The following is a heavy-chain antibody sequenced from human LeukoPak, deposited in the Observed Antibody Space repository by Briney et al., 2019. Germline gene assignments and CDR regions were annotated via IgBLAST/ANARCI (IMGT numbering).Heavy chain of an antibody. D-gene: IGHD3-10*01. CDR3: ARVHYGSGSLYYYYYYMDV. CDR1: GGSINTPNYY. Sequence: SETLSLTCTVSGGSINTPNYYWGWTRQTPGKGLEWIGNIFYSGGTYYSPSLTSRVTISLDTSRNQFSLKLNSVTAADTAVYYCARVHYGSGSLYYYYYYMDVWGKGTTVTISS. J-gene: IGHJ6*03. V-gene: IGHV4-39*01. CDR2: IFYSGGT.